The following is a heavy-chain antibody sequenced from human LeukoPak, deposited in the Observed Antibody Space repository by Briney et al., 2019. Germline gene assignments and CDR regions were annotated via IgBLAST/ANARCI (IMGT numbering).Heavy chain of an antibody. Sequence: GGSLRLSCAASGFTFSSYAMSWVRQAPGKGLEWVSAISGSGGSTYYADSVKGRFTISRDNSKNTLYLQMNSLRDEDTAVYYCATSRQQDIVVVPARGYYYGMDVWGQGTTVTVSS. CDR3: ATSRQQDIVVVPARGYYYGMDV. CDR2: ISGSGGST. J-gene: IGHJ6*02. CDR1: GFTFSSYA. V-gene: IGHV3-23*01. D-gene: IGHD2-2*01.